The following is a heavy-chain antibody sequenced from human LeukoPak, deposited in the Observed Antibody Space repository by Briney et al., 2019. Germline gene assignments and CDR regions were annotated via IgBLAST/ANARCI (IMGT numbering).Heavy chain of an antibody. D-gene: IGHD6-13*01. CDR1: GFTFSTNW. Sequence: GGSLRLSCAASGFTFSTNWMHWVRQAPGKGLVWVSHISTDARTITYADFVKGRFTISRDNAKNTVYLQMNSLRAEDTALYYCVRGQATAWGLDYWGQGTLVTVSS. J-gene: IGHJ4*02. CDR3: VRGQATAWGLDY. CDR2: ISTDARTI. V-gene: IGHV3-74*01.